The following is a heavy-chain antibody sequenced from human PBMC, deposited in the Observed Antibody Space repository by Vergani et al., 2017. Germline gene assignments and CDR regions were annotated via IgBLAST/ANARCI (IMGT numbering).Heavy chain of an antibody. CDR1: GYSISSGYY. D-gene: IGHD6-13*01. J-gene: IGHJ3*02. CDR2: IYHSGST. V-gene: IGHV4-38-2*01. CDR3: ARPGGSSWYKDAFDI. Sequence: QVQLEESGPGLVKPSETLSLTCAVSGYSISSGYYWGWIRQPPGKGLEWIGSIYHSGSTYYNPSLKSRVTISVDTSKNQFSLKLSSVTAADTAVDYCARPGGSSWYKDAFDIWGQGTMVTVSS.